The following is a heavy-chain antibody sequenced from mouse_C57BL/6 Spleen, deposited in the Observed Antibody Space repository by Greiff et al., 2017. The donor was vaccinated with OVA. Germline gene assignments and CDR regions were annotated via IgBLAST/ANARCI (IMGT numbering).Heavy chain of an antibody. CDR3: ARGDGYYGYYAMDY. CDR2: IHPNSGST. V-gene: IGHV1-64*01. Sequence: QVQLQQPGAELVKPGASVKLSCKASGYTFTSYWMHWVKQRPGQGLEWIGMIHPNSGSTNYNEKFKSKATLTVDKSSSTAYMQLSSLTSEDSAVYYCARGDGYYGYYAMDYWGQGTSVTVSS. D-gene: IGHD2-3*01. J-gene: IGHJ4*01. CDR1: GYTFTSYW.